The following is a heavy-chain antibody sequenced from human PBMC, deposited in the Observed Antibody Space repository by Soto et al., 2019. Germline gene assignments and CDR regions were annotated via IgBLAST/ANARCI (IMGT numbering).Heavy chain of an antibody. CDR1: GGSINSYC. D-gene: IGHD3-10*01. Sequence: XVTLSLLFTACGGSINSYCWSWIRQPAGKGLEWIGRVYSSGTTDYNPSLNSRATLSVETSKNQFSLKLSSVTAADTAVYYCARDIGSYAYGEGYWGQGIQVTV. CDR3: ARDIGSYAYGEGY. V-gene: IGHV4-4*07. J-gene: IGHJ4*02. CDR2: VYSSGTT.